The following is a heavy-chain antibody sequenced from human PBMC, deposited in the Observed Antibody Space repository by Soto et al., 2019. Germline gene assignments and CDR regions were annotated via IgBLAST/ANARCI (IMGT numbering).Heavy chain of an antibody. CDR1: GFSLTRNDEG. Sequence: GSGPTLVNPTQTLTLTCTFSGFSLTRNDEGVGWIRQPPGKALERLALTYWDDNKRYSPSLKSTLTITKDTSNTQVVLTMTNMDPVDTATYYCPPSMYSSSSFDYWGQGTLVTVSS. J-gene: IGHJ4*02. D-gene: IGHD6-6*01. V-gene: IGHV2-5*02. CDR3: PPSMYSSSSFDY. CDR2: TYWDDNK.